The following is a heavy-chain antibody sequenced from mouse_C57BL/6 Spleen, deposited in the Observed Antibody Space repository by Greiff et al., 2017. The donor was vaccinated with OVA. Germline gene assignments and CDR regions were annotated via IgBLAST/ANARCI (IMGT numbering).Heavy chain of an antibody. V-gene: IGHV14-2*01. D-gene: IGHD2-3*01. CDR2: IDPSDGYT. J-gene: IGHJ4*01. Sequence: VQLQQSGAELVKPGASVKLSCTASGFNIKDYYMHWVKQRTEQGLEWIGRIDPSDGYTNYTPQFQGKSTITADTSSNTAYLQLSSLTSEDTAVYYCARDDGLFHAMDYWGQGTSVTVSS. CDR1: GFNIKDYY. CDR3: ARDDGLFHAMDY.